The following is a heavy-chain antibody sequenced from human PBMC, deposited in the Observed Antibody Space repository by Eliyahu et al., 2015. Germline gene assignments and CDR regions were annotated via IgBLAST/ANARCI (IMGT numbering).Heavy chain of an antibody. Sequence: QVQLVQSGVEVKXPGASVKVSCKASGYXFXSYGISWXRQAPGXGLEWMGWISPYNDDTNXAQEFQGRVTMTTDTSTTTAYMEVTSLRSDDTAVYYCARVPAAAGTIEWFDPWGQGTLVTVSS. J-gene: IGHJ5*02. CDR1: GYXFXSYG. D-gene: IGHD6-13*01. CDR2: ISPYNDDT. CDR3: ARVPAAAGTIEWFDP. V-gene: IGHV1-18*01.